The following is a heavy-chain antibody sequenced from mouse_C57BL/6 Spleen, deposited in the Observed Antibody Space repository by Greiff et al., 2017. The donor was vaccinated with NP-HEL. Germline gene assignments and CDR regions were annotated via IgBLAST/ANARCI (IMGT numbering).Heavy chain of an antibody. D-gene: IGHD2-4*01. V-gene: IGHV1-15*01. CDR1: GYTFTDYE. Sequence: QVQLQQSGAELVRPGASVTLSCKASGYTFTDYEMHWVKQTPVHGLEWIGAIDPETGGTAYNQKFKGKAILTADKSSSTAYMELRSLTSEDSAVYYCTRPYDYLYWYFDVWGTGTTVTVSS. CDR2: IDPETGGT. J-gene: IGHJ1*03. CDR3: TRPYDYLYWYFDV.